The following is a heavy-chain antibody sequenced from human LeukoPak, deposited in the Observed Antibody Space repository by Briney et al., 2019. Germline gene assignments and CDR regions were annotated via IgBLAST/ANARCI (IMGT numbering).Heavy chain of an antibody. V-gene: IGHV4-59*01. CDR2: VYYSGST. CDR3: ARAYSSSWYYFDY. J-gene: IGHJ4*02. CDR1: GGSISSYY. D-gene: IGHD6-13*01. Sequence: SETLSLTCTVSGGSISSYYWSWIRQPPGKGLEWIGYVYYSGSTNYNPSLKSRVTISVDTSKNQFSLKLSSVTAADTAVYYCARAYSSSWYYFDYWDQGTLVTVSS.